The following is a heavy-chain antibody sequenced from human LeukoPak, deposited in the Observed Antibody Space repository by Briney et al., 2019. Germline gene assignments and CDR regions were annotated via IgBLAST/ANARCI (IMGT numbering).Heavy chain of an antibody. CDR1: GFTFSAYW. D-gene: IGHD1-26*01. CDR3: ARVGSGSGDWVDP. J-gene: IGHJ5*02. CDR2: IDTVGSRT. V-gene: IGHV3-74*03. Sequence: PGGALRLSCAASGFTFSAYWMHWVRQAPGKGLVWVSRIDTVGSRTTYADSVKGRFTISRDNAYNTLHLQMSSLTAEDTGVYYCARVGSGSGDWVDPWGQGTLVTVSS.